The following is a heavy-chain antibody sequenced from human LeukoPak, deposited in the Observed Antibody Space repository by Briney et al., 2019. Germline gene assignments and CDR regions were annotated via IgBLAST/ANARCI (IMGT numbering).Heavy chain of an antibody. J-gene: IGHJ4*02. CDR3: ARDPSTTWYYFDY. V-gene: IGHV3-21*01. D-gene: IGHD2-2*01. Sequence: PGGSLRLSCAASGFTFSSYEMNWVRQAPGKGLEWVSSITSSSSYIYYADSVKGRFTISRDNAKNSLYLQMNSLTAEDTAVYHCARDPSTTWYYFDYWGQGTLVTVSS. CDR1: GFTFSSYE. CDR2: ITSSSSYI.